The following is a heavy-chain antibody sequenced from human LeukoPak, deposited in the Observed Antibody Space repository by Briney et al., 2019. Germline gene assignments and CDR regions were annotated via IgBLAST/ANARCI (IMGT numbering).Heavy chain of an antibody. CDR2: IWYDGSQK. CDR1: GFSFSTHG. V-gene: IGHV3-33*01. D-gene: IGHD1-26*01. Sequence: PGGSLRPSCAASGFSFSTHGFHWVRQAPGKGLEWVAVIWYDGSQKKYADSVKGRFTISGDDSKSMVYLQMNSLRADDTAVYHCARDLGSWDYKTCYFDAWGQGTLVTVSS. CDR3: ARDLGSWDYKTCYFDA. J-gene: IGHJ5*02.